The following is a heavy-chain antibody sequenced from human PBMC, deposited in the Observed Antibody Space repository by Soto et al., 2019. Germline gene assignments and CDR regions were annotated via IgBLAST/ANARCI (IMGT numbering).Heavy chain of an antibody. CDR1: GFTFSDYY. D-gene: IGHD6-13*01. V-gene: IGHV3-11*01. J-gene: IGHJ4*02. CDR2: ISSSGSTI. Sequence: QVQLVESGGGLDKPGGSLRLSCAASGFTFSDYYMSWIRQAPGKGLEWVSYISSSGSTIYYADSVKGRFTISRDNAKNSLYLQMNSLRAEDTAVYYCARDRHSSSWSAYLFDYWGQGTLVTVSS. CDR3: ARDRHSSSWSAYLFDY.